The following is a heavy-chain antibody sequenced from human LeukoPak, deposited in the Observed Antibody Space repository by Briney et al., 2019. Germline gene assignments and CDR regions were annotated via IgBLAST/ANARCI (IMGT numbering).Heavy chain of an antibody. CDR2: IIPIFGTA. J-gene: IGHJ3*02. D-gene: IGHD4-23*01. CDR1: GGTFSSYA. V-gene: IGHV1-69*05. CDR3: ARSLWWYPEDAFDI. Sequence: ASVKVSCKASGGTFSSYAISWVRQAPGQGLEWMGGIIPIFGTANYAQKFQGRDTITTDESTSTAYMELSSLRSEDTAVYYCARSLWWYPEDAFDIWGQGTMVTVSS.